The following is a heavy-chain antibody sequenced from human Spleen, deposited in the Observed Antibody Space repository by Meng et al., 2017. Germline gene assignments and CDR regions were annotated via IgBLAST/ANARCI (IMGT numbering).Heavy chain of an antibody. V-gene: IGHV4-4*02. J-gene: IGHJ4*02. CDR1: GASIATTNW. CDR2: IHLGGRP. Sequence: VQVEGSGPGLVGPSGTLALTCAVSGASIATTNWWGWVRQPPGKGLEWIGEIHLGGRPNYSPSLKSRVTISVDKSNNELSLKLTSVTAADTAVYFCVRIFDSRAQGTLVTVSS. CDR3: VRIFDS.